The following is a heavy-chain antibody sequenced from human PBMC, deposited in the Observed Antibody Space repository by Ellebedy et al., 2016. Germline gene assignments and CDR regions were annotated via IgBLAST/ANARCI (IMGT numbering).Heavy chain of an antibody. CDR3: GAGGGWLSDY. CDR2: IYAGGST. J-gene: IGHJ4*02. V-gene: IGHV3-53*03. CDR1: AGSFSSSDW. D-gene: IGHD6-19*01. Sequence: LSLTCAVSAGSFSSSDWWSWVRQPPGKGLEWVSVIYAGGSTFYADSVKGRFTISRDNAKNSLYLQMNSLRAEDTAVYYCGAGGGWLSDYWGQGTLVTVSS.